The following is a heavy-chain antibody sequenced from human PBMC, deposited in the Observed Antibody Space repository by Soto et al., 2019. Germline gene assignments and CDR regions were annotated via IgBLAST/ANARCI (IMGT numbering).Heavy chain of an antibody. CDR3: AKADSNYAGRFSYYYMDV. CDR1: GYTFRSYG. Sequence: QVQLVQSGTEVKKPGASVKVSCKASGYTFRSYGISWVRQAPGQGLEWMGWISGYNGNTHYSQKFQGKVTMTTDTSTSTAYMELRNLRSDDTAVYYCAKADSNYAGRFSYYYMDVWGTGTMVTGSS. V-gene: IGHV1-18*01. J-gene: IGHJ6*03. D-gene: IGHD4-4*01. CDR2: ISGYNGNT.